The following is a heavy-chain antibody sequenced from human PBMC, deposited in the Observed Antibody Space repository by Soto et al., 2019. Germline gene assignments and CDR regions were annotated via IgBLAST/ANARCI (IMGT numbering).Heavy chain of an antibody. CDR1: GGSFSTSS. D-gene: IGHD2-15*01. CDR2: IIPIFGRT. J-gene: IGHJ4*02. Sequence: QVQLVQSGTEVKEPGSSVKVSCKASGGSFSTSSFVWVRQGPGQGLEWMGGIIPIFGRTKFAQKFQGRVTFSADESTRTTYMELRSLTSEDTAIYYCARDVVRSIAGDFWGQATVVPASS. CDR3: ARDVVRSIAGDF. V-gene: IGHV1-69*01.